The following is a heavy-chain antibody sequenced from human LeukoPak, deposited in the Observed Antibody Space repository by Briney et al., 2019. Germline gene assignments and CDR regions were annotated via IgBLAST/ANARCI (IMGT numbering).Heavy chain of an antibody. Sequence: SETLSLTCAVSGYSISSVYYWGWIRQPPGKGLEWIWSIYHSGSTYYNPSLKSGVTISVDTSKNQFSLKVTSVTAADTALYYCARGSGYSNYFDYWGQGTLVTVSS. CDR2: IYHSGST. CDR1: GYSISSVYY. J-gene: IGHJ4*02. V-gene: IGHV4-38-2*01. CDR3: ARGSGYSNYFDY. D-gene: IGHD5-12*01.